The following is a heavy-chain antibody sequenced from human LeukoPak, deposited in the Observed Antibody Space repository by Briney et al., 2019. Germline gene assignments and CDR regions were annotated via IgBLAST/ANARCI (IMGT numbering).Heavy chain of an antibody. D-gene: IGHD3-22*01. Sequence: SETLSLTCAVYGGSFSGYYWSWICQPPGKGLEWIGEINHSGSTNYNPSLKSRVTISVDTSKNQFSLKLSSVTAVDTAVYYCARVGSYDSSGYYFDYWGQGTLVTVSS. CDR1: GGSFSGYY. J-gene: IGHJ4*02. CDR2: INHSGST. CDR3: ARVGSYDSSGYYFDY. V-gene: IGHV4-34*01.